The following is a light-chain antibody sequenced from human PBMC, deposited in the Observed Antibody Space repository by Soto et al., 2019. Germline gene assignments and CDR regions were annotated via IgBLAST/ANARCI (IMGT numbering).Light chain of an antibody. J-gene: IGLJ3*02. CDR3: SSFTSSNTWV. Sequence: QSALTQPASVSGSPGQSITISCTGTSNDVGAYNYVSWYQQHPGKAPKLMIYEVSNRPSGVSNRFSGSKSGDTASLTISGLQAVDEADYYCSSFTSSNTWVFGGGTKLTVL. CDR2: EVS. V-gene: IGLV2-14*01. CDR1: SNDVGAYNY.